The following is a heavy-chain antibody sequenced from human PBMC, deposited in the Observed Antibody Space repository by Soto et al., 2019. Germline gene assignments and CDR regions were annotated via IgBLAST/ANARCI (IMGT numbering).Heavy chain of an antibody. CDR2: IKSKTDGGTT. V-gene: IGHV3-15*07. Sequence: GGSLRLSCAASGFTFSNAWMNWVRQAPGKGLEWVGRIKSKTDGGTTDYAAPVKGRFTISRDDSKNTLYLQMNSLKTEDTAVYYCTTGVAPGDYIRYYYGMDVWGQGTTVTVSS. J-gene: IGHJ6*02. D-gene: IGHD4-17*01. CDR1: GFTFSNAW. CDR3: TTGVAPGDYIRYYYGMDV.